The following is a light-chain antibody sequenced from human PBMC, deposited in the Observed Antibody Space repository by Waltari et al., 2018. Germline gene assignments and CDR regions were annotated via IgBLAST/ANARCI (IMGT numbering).Light chain of an antibody. CDR1: KTGRKI. CDR3: QVWDSSGDPVI. Sequence: SYVLTQPPAVSVAPGQPANITCGGNKTGRKIVPWYQQKPGQAPGLVVYDDRARPSGIPERFSLSNSGNTAALTISIVQAGDEADYFCQVWDSSGDPVIFGGGTKLTVL. J-gene: IGLJ2*01. V-gene: IGLV3-21*02. CDR2: DDR.